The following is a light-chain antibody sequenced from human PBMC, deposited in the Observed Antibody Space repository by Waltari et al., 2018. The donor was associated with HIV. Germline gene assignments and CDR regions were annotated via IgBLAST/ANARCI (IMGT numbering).Light chain of an antibody. V-gene: IGKV1-39*01. CDR3: QQSYIIPGT. J-gene: IGKJ2*01. CDR2: AVS. Sequence: DIQLTQSPSSLSASVDDRITITCRTSQNIGTYLNWYQLKPGKAPKLLMYAVSTLQSGVPSRFSGSGSGTDCTLTISGLQLEDFATYCCQQSYIIPGTFGRGTKLEIK. CDR1: QNIGTY.